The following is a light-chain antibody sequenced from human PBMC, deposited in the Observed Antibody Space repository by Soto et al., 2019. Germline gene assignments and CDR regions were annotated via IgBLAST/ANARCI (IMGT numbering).Light chain of an antibody. J-gene: IGLJ2*01. CDR2: EVS. Sequence: QSVLTQPASVCGSPGQSITISCTGTSSDVGGYNYVSWYQQHPGKAPKLMIYEVSNRPSGVSNRFSGSKSGNTASLTISGLQAEDEADYYCSSYTRSSTRVFGGGTKLTVL. V-gene: IGLV2-14*01. CDR1: SSDVGGYNY. CDR3: SSYTRSSTRV.